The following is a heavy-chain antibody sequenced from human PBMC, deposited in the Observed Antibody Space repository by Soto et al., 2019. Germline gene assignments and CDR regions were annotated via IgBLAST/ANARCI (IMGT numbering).Heavy chain of an antibody. CDR3: ATPYYYDSSGYYYVGAFDI. CDR2: IIPIFGTA. J-gene: IGHJ3*02. D-gene: IGHD3-22*01. Sequence: GASVKVSCKASGGTFSSYAISWVRQAPGQGLEWMGGIIPIFGTANYAQKFQGRVTITADESTSTAYMELSSLRSEDTAVYYCATPYYYDSSGYYYVGAFDIWGQGTMVTVSS. V-gene: IGHV1-69*13. CDR1: GGTFSSYA.